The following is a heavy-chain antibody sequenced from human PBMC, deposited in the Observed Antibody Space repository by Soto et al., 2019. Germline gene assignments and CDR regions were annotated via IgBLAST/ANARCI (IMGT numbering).Heavy chain of an antibody. J-gene: IGHJ4*02. D-gene: IGHD2-2*01. CDR2: ISSRTNTI. CDR1: GFIFSAYS. Sequence: EVQLVESGGGLVQPGGSLTLSCAASGFIFSAYSINWVRRAPGKGLEWVSYISSRTNTIYYADSVQGPFTISRDEAKNSLSQQMSSLRVEDTAVYYCVKDRRIAPAADFYFDSWGQGTLVTVSS. V-gene: IGHV3-48*01. CDR3: VKDRRIAPAADFYFDS.